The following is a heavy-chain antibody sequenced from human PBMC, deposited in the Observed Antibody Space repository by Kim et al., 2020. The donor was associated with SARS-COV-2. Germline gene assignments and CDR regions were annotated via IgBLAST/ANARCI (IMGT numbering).Heavy chain of an antibody. CDR2: INAGNGNT. CDR3: ATREYLGSYYDSSGFPTDLGY. V-gene: IGHV1-3*01. J-gene: IGHJ4*02. CDR1: GYTFTSYA. D-gene: IGHD3-22*01. Sequence: ASVKVSCKASGYTFTSYAMHWVRQAPGQRLEWMGWINAGNGNTKYSQKFQGRVTITRDTSASTAYMELSSLRSEDTAVYYCATREYLGSYYDSSGFPTDLGYWGQGTLVTVSS.